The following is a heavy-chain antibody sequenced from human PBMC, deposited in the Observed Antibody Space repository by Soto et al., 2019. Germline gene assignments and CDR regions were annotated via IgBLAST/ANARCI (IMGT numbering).Heavy chain of an antibody. CDR3: ARLRQGCSANSCYFDP. V-gene: IGHV4-4*02. D-gene: IGHD5-12*01. CDR2: VHRSGNT. Sequence: QVHLQESGPGLVTPSGPLSLTCIVSGDSIRGPSWWNWVRRSPGKGLEWIGEVHRSGNTNYNPSLSRRVIVSLDNSQNQFDLNLISVTAADTATYYCARLRQGCSANSCYFDPWGQGAQVTISA. CDR1: GDSIRGPSW. J-gene: IGHJ5*01.